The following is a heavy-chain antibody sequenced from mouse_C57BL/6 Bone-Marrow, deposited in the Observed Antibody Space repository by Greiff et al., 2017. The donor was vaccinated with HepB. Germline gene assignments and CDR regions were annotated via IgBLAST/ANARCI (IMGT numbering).Heavy chain of an antibody. D-gene: IGHD2-2*01. J-gene: IGHJ2*01. V-gene: IGHV1-19*01. CDR3: ARPYDGYLPGIYYCVYYGYAYFDY. CDR2: INPYNGGT. CDR1: GYTFTDYY. Sequence: EVQLQQSGPVLVKPGASVKMSCKASGYTFTDYYMNWVKQSHGKSLEWIGVINPYNGGTSYNQKFKGKATLTVDKSSSTAYMELNSLTSEDSAVYYCARPYDGYLPGIYYCVYYGYAYFDYWGQGTTLTVSS.